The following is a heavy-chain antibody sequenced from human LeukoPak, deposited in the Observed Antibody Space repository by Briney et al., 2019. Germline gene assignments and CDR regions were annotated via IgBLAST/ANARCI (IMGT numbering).Heavy chain of an antibody. CDR3: ASVSIAVAGDFDY. Sequence: GGSLRLSCAASGFTFSSYSMHWVRQAPGKGLEWVSYISSSSSTIYYADSVKGRFTISRDDAKNSLYLQMNSLRDEDTAVYYCASVSIAVAGDFDYWGQGTLVTVSS. J-gene: IGHJ4*02. D-gene: IGHD6-19*01. V-gene: IGHV3-48*02. CDR2: ISSSSSTI. CDR1: GFTFSSYS.